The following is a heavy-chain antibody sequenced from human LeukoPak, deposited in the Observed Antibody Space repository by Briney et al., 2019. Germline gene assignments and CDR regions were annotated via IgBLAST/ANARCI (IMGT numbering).Heavy chain of an antibody. V-gene: IGHV1-69*05. D-gene: IGHD3-22*01. CDR1: GGTFSSYA. Sequence: GSSVKVSCKASGGTFSSYAISWVRQAPGQGLEWMGGIIPIFGTANYAQKFQGRVTITTDESTSTAYMELSSLRSEDTAVYYCARGAHYYDSSGYYDNWFDPWGQGTLVTVSS. J-gene: IGHJ5*02. CDR3: ARGAHYYDSSGYYDNWFDP. CDR2: IIPIFGTA.